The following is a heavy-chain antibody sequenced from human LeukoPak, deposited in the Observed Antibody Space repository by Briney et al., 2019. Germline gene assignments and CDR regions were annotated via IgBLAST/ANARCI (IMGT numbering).Heavy chain of an antibody. J-gene: IGHJ5*02. CDR3: AKEPFILSSTSLNWFDP. Sequence: PGRSLRLSCAVSGFTFDDYAMHWVRQAPGKGLEWVSGISWSSGNIGYADSVKGRFTISRDNAKTSLYLQMNSLRAEDTAVYYCAKEPFILSSTSLNWFDPWGQGTLVTVSS. D-gene: IGHD2-2*01. V-gene: IGHV3-9*01. CDR2: ISWSSGNI. CDR1: GFTFDDYA.